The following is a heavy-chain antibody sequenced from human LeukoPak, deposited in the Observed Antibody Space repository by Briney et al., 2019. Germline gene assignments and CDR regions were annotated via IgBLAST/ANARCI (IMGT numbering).Heavy chain of an antibody. V-gene: IGHV4-39*07. J-gene: IGHJ4*02. CDR3: ARDGYLAVDY. Sequence: PSETLSLTCTVSGASVSSSNYYWGWIRQPPGKGLEWVGSVYYTGSTYHNPSLKSRVTMSIDTSRNQFSLKLSSVTAADTAMYYCARDGYLAVDYWGQGTLVTVSS. D-gene: IGHD2-2*03. CDR2: VYYTGST. CDR1: GASVSSSNYY.